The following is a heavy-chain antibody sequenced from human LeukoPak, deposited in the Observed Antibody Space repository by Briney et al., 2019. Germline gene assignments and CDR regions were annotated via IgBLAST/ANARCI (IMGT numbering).Heavy chain of an antibody. CDR1: GFTFSSYW. CDR3: ARDTTRYCTGGTCYSRSVGAFDI. D-gene: IGHD2-15*01. V-gene: IGHV3-74*01. CDR2: INSDGSST. J-gene: IGHJ3*02. Sequence: GGSLRLSCAASGFTFSSYWMHWVRQAPGKGLVWVSRINSDGSSTISADSVKGRSTISRDNAKNTLYLQMNSLRAEDTAVYYCARDTTRYCTGGTCYSRSVGAFDIWGQGTMVTVSS.